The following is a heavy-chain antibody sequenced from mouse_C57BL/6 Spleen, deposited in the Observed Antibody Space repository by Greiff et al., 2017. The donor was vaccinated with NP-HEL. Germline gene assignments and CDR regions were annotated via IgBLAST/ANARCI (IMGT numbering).Heavy chain of an antibody. CDR2: INPNNGGT. CDR3: ARRHDYAWFAY. D-gene: IGHD2-4*01. V-gene: IGHV1-26*01. Sequence: VQLQQSGPELVKPGASVKISCKASGYTFTDYYMNWVKQSHGKSLEWIGDINPNNGGTSYNQKFKGKATLTVDKSSSTAYMELRSLTSEDSAVYYCARRHDYAWFAYWGQGTLVTVSA. J-gene: IGHJ3*01. CDR1: GYTFTDYY.